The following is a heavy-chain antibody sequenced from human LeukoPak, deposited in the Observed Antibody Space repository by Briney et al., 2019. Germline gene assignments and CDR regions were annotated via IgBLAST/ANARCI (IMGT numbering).Heavy chain of an antibody. Sequence: SETLSLTCGAYGGSFSGYYWNWIRQPPGKGLEWIGEINHSGASKYHPSLKSRVTISVDTSKNQFSLKLSSVTAADSAVYYCARSDMSTIRIDFWGQGTVVTVSS. J-gene: IGHJ4*02. CDR3: ARSDMSTIRIDF. CDR2: INHSGAS. D-gene: IGHD5-24*01. V-gene: IGHV4-34*01. CDR1: GGSFSGYY.